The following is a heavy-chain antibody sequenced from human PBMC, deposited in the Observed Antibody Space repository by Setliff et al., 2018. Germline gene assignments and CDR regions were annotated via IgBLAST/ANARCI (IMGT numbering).Heavy chain of an antibody. Sequence: ASVKVSCKASGYTFTGYYMHWVRQAPGQRLEWMGWINAGNGNTKYSQKFQGRVTITRDTSASTAYMELSSLRSEDTAVYYCAKDISAAVPAAILYYWGQGTLVTVSS. V-gene: IGHV1-3*01. J-gene: IGHJ4*02. D-gene: IGHD2-2*01. CDR3: AKDISAAVPAAILYY. CDR1: GYTFTGYY. CDR2: INAGNGNT.